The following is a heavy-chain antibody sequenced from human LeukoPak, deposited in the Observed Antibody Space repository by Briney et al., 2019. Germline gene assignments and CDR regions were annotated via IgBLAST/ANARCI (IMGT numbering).Heavy chain of an antibody. D-gene: IGHD3-10*01. CDR1: GGSFSGYY. CDR3: ARWKKGGITMVRGRLGYYGMDV. CDR2: INHSGST. Sequence: KPSETLSLTCAVYGGSFSGYYWSWIRQPPGKGLEWIGEINHSGSTNYNPSLKSRVTISVDTSKNQFSLKLSSVTAADTAVYYCARWKKGGITMVRGRLGYYGMDVWGQGTTVTVSS. V-gene: IGHV4-34*01. J-gene: IGHJ6*02.